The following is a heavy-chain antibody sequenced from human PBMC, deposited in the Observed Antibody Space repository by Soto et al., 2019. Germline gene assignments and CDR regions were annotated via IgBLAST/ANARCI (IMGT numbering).Heavy chain of an antibody. Sequence: QVQLVESGGGVVQPGRSLRLSCAASGFTFSSYGMHWVRQAPGKGLEWVAVIWYDGSNKYYADSVKGRFTISRDNSKNTLDLQMNSLRAEDTAVYYCARDRDSSGWYYYGMDVWGQGTTVTVSS. CDR1: GFTFSSYG. D-gene: IGHD6-19*01. CDR2: IWYDGSNK. J-gene: IGHJ6*02. CDR3: ARDRDSSGWYYYGMDV. V-gene: IGHV3-33*01.